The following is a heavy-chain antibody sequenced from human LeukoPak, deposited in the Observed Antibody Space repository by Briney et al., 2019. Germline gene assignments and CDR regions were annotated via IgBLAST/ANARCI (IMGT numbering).Heavy chain of an antibody. V-gene: IGHV3-21*01. Sequence: GGSLRLSCAASGFTFSSYSMNWVRQAPGKGLEWVSSISSSSSYIYYADSVKGRFTISRDNAKNSLYLQMNSLRAEDTAVYYCAREGRSYPVDYWGQGTLVTVSS. D-gene: IGHD1-26*01. CDR2: ISSSSSYI. J-gene: IGHJ4*02. CDR3: AREGRSYPVDY. CDR1: GFTFSSYS.